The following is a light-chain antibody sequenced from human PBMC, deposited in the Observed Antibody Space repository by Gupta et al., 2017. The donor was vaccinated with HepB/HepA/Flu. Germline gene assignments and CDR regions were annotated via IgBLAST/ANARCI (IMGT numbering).Light chain of an antibody. CDR3: QQDNNWPET. V-gene: IGKV3-15*01. CDR1: QSVSSN. J-gene: IGKJ1*01. Sequence: EIVMTQSPATLSVSPGERATLSCRASQSVSSNLAWYQQKPGQAPRLLIYGASTRATGIPARFSGSGSGTEFTLTISSRQSEDFAVYYCQQDNNWPETFGQGTKVEIK. CDR2: GAS.